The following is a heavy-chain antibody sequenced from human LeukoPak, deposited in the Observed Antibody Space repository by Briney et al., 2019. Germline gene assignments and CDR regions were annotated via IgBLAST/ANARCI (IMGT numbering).Heavy chain of an antibody. CDR2: ISGSGGST. J-gene: IGHJ4*02. CDR1: GVTFSSYA. D-gene: IGHD6-13*01. Sequence: PVGSLRLSCAASGVTFSSYAMSWVRQAPGKGLEWVAAISGSGGSTYYADSVKGRFTISRDNSKSTLYLQMNSLRAEDTAVYYCAKDHAAGSFDYWGQGTLVTVSS. CDR3: AKDHAAGSFDY. V-gene: IGHV3-23*01.